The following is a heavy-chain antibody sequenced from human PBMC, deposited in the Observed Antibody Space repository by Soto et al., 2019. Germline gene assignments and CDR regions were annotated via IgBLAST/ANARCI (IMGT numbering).Heavy chain of an antibody. CDR3: AKDRYYYDSSGLLDY. V-gene: IGHV3-66*01. Sequence: PGGSLRLSCAASGFTVSSNYMSWVRQAPGKGLEWVSVIYSGGSTYYADSVKGRFTISRDNSKNTLYLQMNSLRAEDTAVYYCAKDRYYYDSSGLLDYWGQGTLVTVSS. J-gene: IGHJ4*02. CDR1: GFTVSSNY. D-gene: IGHD3-22*01. CDR2: IYSGGST.